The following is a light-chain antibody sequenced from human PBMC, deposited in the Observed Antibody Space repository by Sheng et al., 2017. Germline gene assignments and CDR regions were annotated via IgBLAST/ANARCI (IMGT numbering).Light chain of an antibody. CDR1: QSISSY. J-gene: IGKJ2*01. Sequence: DIQMTQSPSSLSASVGDRVTITCRASQSISSYLNWYQQKPGKAPKLLIYAASSLQSGVPSRFSGSGSGTEFTLTISSLQPDDFATYYCQHYNNYPYTFGQGTKLEIK. V-gene: IGKV1-39*01. CDR3: QHYNNYPYT. CDR2: AAS.